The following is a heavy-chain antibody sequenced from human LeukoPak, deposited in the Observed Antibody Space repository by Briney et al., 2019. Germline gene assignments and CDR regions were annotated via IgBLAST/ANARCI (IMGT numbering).Heavy chain of an antibody. CDR3: ARDLPAKNAFEI. Sequence: SVKVSCKASGGTFSSYAISWVRQAPGQGLEWMGGIIPIFGTANYAQKFQGRVTITADKSTSTAYMELSSLRSEDTAVYYCARDLPAKNAFEIWGQGTLVTVSS. CDR2: IIPIFGTA. CDR1: GGTFSSYA. V-gene: IGHV1-69*06. D-gene: IGHD6-25*01. J-gene: IGHJ3*02.